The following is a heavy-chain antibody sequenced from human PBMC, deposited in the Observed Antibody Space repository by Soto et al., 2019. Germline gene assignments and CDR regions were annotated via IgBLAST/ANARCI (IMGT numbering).Heavy chain of an antibody. D-gene: IGHD5-12*01. CDR1: GFTFNNYA. J-gene: IGHJ4*02. CDR2: VSGSGRDT. Sequence: GGSLRLSCAASGFTFNNYALAWVRQAPGKGLEWVSSVSGSGRDTNDANSVRGRFTISRDNSKSMLYLQMNSLRAEDTAVYYCAKVKGYDSGDYFDSWGQGTLVTVSS. V-gene: IGHV3-23*01. CDR3: AKVKGYDSGDYFDS.